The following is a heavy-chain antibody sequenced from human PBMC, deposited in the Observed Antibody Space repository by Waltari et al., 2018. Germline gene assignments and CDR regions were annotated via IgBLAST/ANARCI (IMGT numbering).Heavy chain of an antibody. V-gene: IGHV3-13*01. CDR3: ARVDGYSYDY. CDR2: IGTAGDT. D-gene: IGHD5-18*01. Sequence: EVQLVESGGGLVQPGGSLSLSCAASGFTFHSSGRHWVRQATGKGLEWVSAIGTAGDTYYPGSVKGRFTISRENAKNSLYLQMNSLRAEDTAVYYCARVDGYSYDYWGQGTLVTVSS. CDR1: GFTFHSSG. J-gene: IGHJ4*02.